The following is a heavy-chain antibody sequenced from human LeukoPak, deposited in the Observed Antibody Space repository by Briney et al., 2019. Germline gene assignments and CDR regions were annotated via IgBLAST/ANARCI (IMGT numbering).Heavy chain of an antibody. D-gene: IGHD6-13*01. J-gene: IGHJ5*02. V-gene: IGHV3-7*01. CDR1: GFTFSNFW. Sequence: GGSLRLSCAASGFTFSNFWMSWGRQAPGKGLEWVANINQDGSERYYVDSVKGRFTISRDDAKNSLYLQMDSLRAEDTAVYYCARDRAAASWGQGTLVTVSS. CDR2: INQDGSER. CDR3: ARDRAAAS.